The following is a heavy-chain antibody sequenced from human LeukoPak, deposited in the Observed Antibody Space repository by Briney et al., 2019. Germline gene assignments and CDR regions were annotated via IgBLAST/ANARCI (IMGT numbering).Heavy chain of an antibody. CDR2: IDKEKNSYATAS. Sequence: GGSLKLSCAASGFTFSGSTIHWVRQSFGKGLEWIGHIDKEKNSYATASAYAVSVEGRFTVSRDDSKNMAFLQMSGLKTEDTALYFCTRDSGTYNWLDPWGQGTLVTVSS. CDR1: GFTFSGST. V-gene: IGHV3-73*01. CDR3: TRDSGTYNWLDP. J-gene: IGHJ5*02. D-gene: IGHD1-26*01.